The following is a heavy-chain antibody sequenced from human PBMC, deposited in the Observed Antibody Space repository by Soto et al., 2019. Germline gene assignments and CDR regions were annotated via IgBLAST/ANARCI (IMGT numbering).Heavy chain of an antibody. Sequence: KPGGSLRLSCAASGFTFSDYSMSWVRQAPGKGLEWVSSISGSGDDFYYADSVKGRFIISRDNAENSLFLQMNGLRAEDMALYFCARDSGWSPFNWFDPWGQGTLVTVSS. V-gene: IGHV3-21*01. CDR3: ARDSGWSPFNWFDP. CDR2: ISGSGDDF. J-gene: IGHJ5*02. CDR1: GFTFSDYS. D-gene: IGHD6-19*01.